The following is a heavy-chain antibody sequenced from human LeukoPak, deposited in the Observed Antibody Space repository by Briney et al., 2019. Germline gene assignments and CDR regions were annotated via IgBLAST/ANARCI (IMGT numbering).Heavy chain of an antibody. Sequence: SETLSLTCAVYLESFSGYYWNWIRQPPGKGLEWIGEINHSGSTNYNPSLKSRVTISVDTSKNQFSLKLSSVTAADTAVYYCARRVPRGAAAGGTFDPWGQGTLVTVSS. CDR3: ARRVPRGAAAGGTFDP. CDR1: LESFSGYY. J-gene: IGHJ5*02. V-gene: IGHV4-34*01. D-gene: IGHD6-13*01. CDR2: INHSGST.